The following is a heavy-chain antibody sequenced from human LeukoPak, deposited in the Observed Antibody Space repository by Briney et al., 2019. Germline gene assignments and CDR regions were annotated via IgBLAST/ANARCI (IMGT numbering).Heavy chain of an antibody. CDR1: GFTFRKYI. Sequence: GGSLRLSCTASGFTFRKYIMTWVRQAQGKGLQWVANINQDGREKYYMDSMKGRLNISRDNTENSVFLQLTSLRPEDTGIYFCAKGRDYGDFWGQGTLVAVSS. J-gene: IGHJ4*02. CDR2: INQDGREK. V-gene: IGHV3-7*01. CDR3: AKGRDYGDF.